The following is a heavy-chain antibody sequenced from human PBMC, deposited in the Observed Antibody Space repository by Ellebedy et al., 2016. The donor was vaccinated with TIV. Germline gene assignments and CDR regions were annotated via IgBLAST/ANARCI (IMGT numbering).Heavy chain of an antibody. J-gene: IGHJ4*02. Sequence: ASVKVSCKASGYTFTSYFMYWVRQAPGQGLEWMEIINPSGGDTNYAQRFQGRVTMTRDTSTSTVYMELSSLRSEDTAVYYCARGDKYYYESSGYYYTYWGQGTLVAVSS. CDR3: ARGDKYYYESSGYYYTY. D-gene: IGHD3-22*01. CDR2: INPSGGDT. V-gene: IGHV1-46*01. CDR1: GYTFTSYF.